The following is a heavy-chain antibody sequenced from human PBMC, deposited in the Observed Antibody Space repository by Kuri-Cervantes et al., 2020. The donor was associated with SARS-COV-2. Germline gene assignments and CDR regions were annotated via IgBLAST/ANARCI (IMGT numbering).Heavy chain of an antibody. D-gene: IGHD3-10*01. CDR3: ARNRYGSGSFPPDY. V-gene: IGHV4-34*01. CDR1: GGSFSGYY. CDR2: IYHSGST. Sequence: SETLSLTCAVFGGSFSGYYWSWIRQSPGKGLEWIGYIYHSGSTYYNPSLKSRVTISVDRSKNQFSLKLSSVTAADTAVYYCARNRYGSGSFPPDYWGQGTLVTVSS. J-gene: IGHJ4*02.